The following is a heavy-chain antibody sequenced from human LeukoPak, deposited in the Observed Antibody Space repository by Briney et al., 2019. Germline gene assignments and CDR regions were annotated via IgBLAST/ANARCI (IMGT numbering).Heavy chain of an antibody. CDR3: ARGVYDSSGYYSYFDY. J-gene: IGHJ4*02. CDR1: GFTFSSYE. D-gene: IGHD3-22*01. V-gene: IGHV3-13*05. Sequence: GGSLRLSCAASGFTFSSYEMHWVRQATGKGLEWVSAIGTAGDPYYPGSVKGRFTISRENAKNSLYLQMNSLRAGDTAVYYCARGVYDSSGYYSYFDYWGQGTLVTVSS. CDR2: IGTAGDP.